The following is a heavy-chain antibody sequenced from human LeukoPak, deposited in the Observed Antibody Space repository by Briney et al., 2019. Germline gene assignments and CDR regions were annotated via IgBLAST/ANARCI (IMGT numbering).Heavy chain of an antibody. J-gene: IGHJ6*03. D-gene: IGHD6-6*01. CDR1: GFTFSSYW. CDR3: ARLIAARLFPYYYYYMDV. Sequence: GGSLRLSCAASGFTFSSYWMSWVRQAPGKGLEWVANIKQDGSEKYYVDSVKGRFTISRDNAKNSLYLQMNSLRAEDTAVYYCARLIAARLFPYYYYYMDVWGKGTTVTVSS. V-gene: IGHV3-7*01. CDR2: IKQDGSEK.